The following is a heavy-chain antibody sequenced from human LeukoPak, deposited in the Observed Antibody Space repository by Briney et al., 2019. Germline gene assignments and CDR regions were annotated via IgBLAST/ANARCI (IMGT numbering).Heavy chain of an antibody. CDR2: IDYRGNT. J-gene: IGHJ3*02. V-gene: IGHV4-31*03. D-gene: IGHD1-14*01. CDR1: GGSVSSGRYY. CDR3: ARDDERDDHADFDI. Sequence: SETLSLTCTVPGGSVSSGRYYWSWLRQHPGKGLEWIGYIDYRGNTHYNPSLESRVTISVDTSRNQFSLKVRSVTAADTAVYYCARDDERDDHADFDIWGQGTMVTVSS.